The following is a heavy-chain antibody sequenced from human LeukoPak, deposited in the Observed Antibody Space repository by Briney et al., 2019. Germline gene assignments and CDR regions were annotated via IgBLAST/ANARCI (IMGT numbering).Heavy chain of an antibody. J-gene: IGHJ4*02. CDR3: ATDTWGHDY. CDR1: RFTFSSYW. Sequence: GGSLRLSCAASRFTFSSYWMSWVRQAPGKGLEWVANIKQDGREKYYVDSVKGRFTISRDNAKNSLFLQMNSLRAEDTAVYYCATDTWGHDYWGQGTLVTVPS. D-gene: IGHD7-27*01. CDR2: IKQDGREK. V-gene: IGHV3-7*01.